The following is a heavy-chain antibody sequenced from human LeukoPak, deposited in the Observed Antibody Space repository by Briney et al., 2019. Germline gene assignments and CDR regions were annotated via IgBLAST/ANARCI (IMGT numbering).Heavy chain of an antibody. V-gene: IGHV3-11*01. J-gene: IGHJ4*02. Sequence: PGGSPRLSCAASGFTFSDYYMSWIRQAPGKGLEWVSYISSSGSTIYYADSVKGRFTISRDNAKNSLYLQMNSLRAEDTAVYYCARVVVGGDFYFDYWGQGTLVTVSS. CDR1: GFTFSDYY. CDR2: ISSSGSTI. CDR3: ARVVVGGDFYFDY. D-gene: IGHD2-21*01.